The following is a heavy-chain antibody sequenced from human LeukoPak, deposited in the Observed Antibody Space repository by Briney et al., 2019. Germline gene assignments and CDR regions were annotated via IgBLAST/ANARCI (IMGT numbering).Heavy chain of an antibody. Sequence: KTSQTLSLTCTVSGGSISSGGYYWSWIRQRPGKGLEWIGYIYNPSLKSRVTISVDTSKNQFSLKLSSVTAADTAVYYCARVVGIAVAEVLRFDPWGQGTLVTVSS. CDR3: ARVVGIAVAEVLRFDP. CDR1: GGSISSGGYY. D-gene: IGHD6-19*01. V-gene: IGHV4-31*03. J-gene: IGHJ5*02.